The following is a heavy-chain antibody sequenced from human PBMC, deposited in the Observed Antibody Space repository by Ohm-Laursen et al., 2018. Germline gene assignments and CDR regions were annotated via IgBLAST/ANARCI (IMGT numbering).Heavy chain of an antibody. CDR2: ISYDGSNK. J-gene: IGHJ4*02. V-gene: IGHV3-30*18. D-gene: IGHD1-1*01. CDR3: AKGTTDVDY. Sequence: SLRLSCTASGFTFTTYALIWVRQAPGKGLEWVAVISYDGSNKYYADSVKGRFTISRDNSKNTLYLQMNSLRAEDTAVYYCAKGTTDVDYWGQGTLVTVSS. CDR1: GFTFTTYA.